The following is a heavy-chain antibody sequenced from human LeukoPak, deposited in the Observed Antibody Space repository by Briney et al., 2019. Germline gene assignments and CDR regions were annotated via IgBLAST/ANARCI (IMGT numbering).Heavy chain of an antibody. CDR2: IYYNGST. J-gene: IGHJ4*02. V-gene: IGHV4-39*07. CDR3: ARSYDSSGLDY. Sequence: SETLSLTCIISGASLSSSAYYWRWIRQPPGKGLEWIGTIYYNGSTYYHPSLQSRVTISVDTSKNQFSLKLSAVTAADTAVYYCARSYDSSGLDYWGQGTLVTVSS. D-gene: IGHD3-22*01. CDR1: GASLSSSAYY.